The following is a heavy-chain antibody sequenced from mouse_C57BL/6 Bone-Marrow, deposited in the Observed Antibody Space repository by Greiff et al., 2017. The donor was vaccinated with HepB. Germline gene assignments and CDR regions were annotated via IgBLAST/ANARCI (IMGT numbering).Heavy chain of an antibody. CDR1: GYTFTSYW. J-gene: IGHJ4*01. CDR3: ARSNDYDAMDY. Sequence: QVQLQQSGAELVMPGASVKLSCKASGYTFTSYWMHWVKQRPGQGLEWIGEIDPSDSYTNYNQKFKGKSTLTVDKSSSTAYMQLSSLTSEDSAVYYCARSNDYDAMDYWGQGTSVTVSS. CDR2: IDPSDSYT. V-gene: IGHV1-69*01.